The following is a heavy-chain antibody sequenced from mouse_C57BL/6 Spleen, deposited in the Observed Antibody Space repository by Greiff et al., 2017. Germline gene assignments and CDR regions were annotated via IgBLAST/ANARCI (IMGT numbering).Heavy chain of an antibody. CDR2: IDPETGGN. CDR3: TRRYGSSYFDY. D-gene: IGHD1-1*01. Sequence: VKLQESGAELVRPGASVTLSCKASGYTFTDYEMHWVKQTPVHGLEWIGAIDPETGGNAYNQKFKGKAILTADKSSSTAYMELRSLKSEDSAVYYCTRRYGSSYFDYWGQGTTLTVSS. V-gene: IGHV1-15*01. J-gene: IGHJ2*01. CDR1: GYTFTDYE.